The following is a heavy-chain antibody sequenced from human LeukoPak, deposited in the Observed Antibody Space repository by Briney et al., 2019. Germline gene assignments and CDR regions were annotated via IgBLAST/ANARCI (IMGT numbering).Heavy chain of an antibody. CDR3: VRHLDTAMVAFDY. J-gene: IGHJ4*02. CDR1: GYSFTSYW. V-gene: IGHV5-51*01. Sequence: GESLKISCKGSGYSFTSYWIGWVRQMPGKGLEWMGIIYPGDSDTRYSPSFQGQVTISADKSISTAYLQWSSLKASDTAMYYCVRHLDTAMVAFDYWGQGTLVTVSS. D-gene: IGHD5-18*01. CDR2: IYPGDSDT.